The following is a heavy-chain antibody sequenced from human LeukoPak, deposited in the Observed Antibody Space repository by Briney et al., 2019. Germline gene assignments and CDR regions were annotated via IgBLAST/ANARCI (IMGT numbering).Heavy chain of an antibody. CDR1: GFAFSDYE. J-gene: IGHJ4*02. CDR3: ARGSSVADY. D-gene: IGHD4-23*01. Sequence: GGSLILSCAASGFAFSDYEMNWVRQAPGKGLEWISYISTSGTTIYYADSVRGRFTISRDNAKNSLYLQMNSLRDEDTAVYYCARGSSVADYWGQGTLVTVSS. CDR2: ISTSGTTI. V-gene: IGHV3-48*03.